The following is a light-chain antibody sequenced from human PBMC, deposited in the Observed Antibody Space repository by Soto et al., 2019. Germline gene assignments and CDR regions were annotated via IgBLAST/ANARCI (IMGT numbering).Light chain of an antibody. CDR1: QSVSNNY. J-gene: IGKJ1*01. Sequence: EIVLPQSPGPLSLSPGERATLSCMASQSVSNNYLAWYQQKPGQAPRLLIYGASNRATGIPDRFSGSGSGTDFTLTISRLEPEDFAVYYCQQYGSSGTFGQGTKVDIK. V-gene: IGKV3-20*01. CDR3: QQYGSSGT. CDR2: GAS.